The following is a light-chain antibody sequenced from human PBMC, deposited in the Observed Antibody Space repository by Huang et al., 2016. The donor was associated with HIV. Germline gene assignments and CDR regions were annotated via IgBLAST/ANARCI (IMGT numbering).Light chain of an antibody. J-gene: IGKJ2*01. V-gene: IGKV1-39*01. CDR3: QQGYSTPYT. CDR2: AAS. CDR1: QSIRRY. Sequence: DIQMTQSPSSLSASVGDRVTITCRASQSIRRYLNWYQQKPGKAPNLLIYAASSLQSGVPSSFSGSGFGTDFTLTISSLQPGDVGTYYCQQGYSTPYTFGQGTKVEIK.